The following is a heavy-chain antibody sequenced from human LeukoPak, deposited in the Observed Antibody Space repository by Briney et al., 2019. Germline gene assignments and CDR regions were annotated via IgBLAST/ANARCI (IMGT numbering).Heavy chain of an antibody. D-gene: IGHD1-26*01. Sequence: PGGSLRLSCAASGFTFSNYWMHWVRQAPGKGLVRLSRINSDGRSIIYADSVKGRFTISRDNAKHTLYLQMNSLRVEDTAVYYCARGGSPPEALGDALNIWGQGTMVTVSS. CDR2: INSDGRSI. J-gene: IGHJ3*02. V-gene: IGHV3-74*01. CDR3: ARGGSPPEALGDALNI. CDR1: GFTFSNYW.